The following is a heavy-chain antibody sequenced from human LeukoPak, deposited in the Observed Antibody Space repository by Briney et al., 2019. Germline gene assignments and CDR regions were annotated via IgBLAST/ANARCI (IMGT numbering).Heavy chain of an antibody. CDR2: ISGSGGTT. CDR1: GFTFSSYA. J-gene: IGHJ4*02. Sequence: PGGSLRLSCAASGFTFSSYAMSWVRQAPGKGLEWVSTISGSGGTTNYEDSVKGRFTISRDNSKNTLYLQMNSLRVEDTAVYYCAKDRFELLFLYGVYWGQGTLVTASS. D-gene: IGHD2-21*02. CDR3: AKDRFELLFLYGVY. V-gene: IGHV3-23*01.